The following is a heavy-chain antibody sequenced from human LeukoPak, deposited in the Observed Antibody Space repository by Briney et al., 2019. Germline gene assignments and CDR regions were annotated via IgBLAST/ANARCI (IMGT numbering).Heavy chain of an antibody. V-gene: IGHV4-39*07. J-gene: IGHJ5*02. Sequence: SATLSLTCSVSGGSISISSYYWGWIRQPPGKGLEWNGEINDSGSINYKPSLKSRVTISVDTSKNQYSLKLSSVTAADTAVYYCARGHGVYRDCNPFDPWAQGTLVTVSS. D-gene: IGHD2-21*02. CDR3: ARGHGVYRDCNPFDP. CDR1: GGSISISSYY. CDR2: INDSGSI.